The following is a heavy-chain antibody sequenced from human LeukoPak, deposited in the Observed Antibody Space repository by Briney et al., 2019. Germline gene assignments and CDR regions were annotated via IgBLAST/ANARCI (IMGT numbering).Heavy chain of an antibody. J-gene: IGHJ4*02. CDR1: GDSISYFY. V-gene: IGHV4-4*07. CDR2: VSSSGST. Sequence: SETLSLTCSVSGDSISYFYWSWIRQAAGKGLEWIGRVSSSGSTDYNASLKSRVTMSVDTSNNQLSLKVISVTAADTAVYYCARGVIAAGGNDFGYWGQGTLVTVSS. D-gene: IGHD6-13*01. CDR3: ARGVIAAGGNDFGY.